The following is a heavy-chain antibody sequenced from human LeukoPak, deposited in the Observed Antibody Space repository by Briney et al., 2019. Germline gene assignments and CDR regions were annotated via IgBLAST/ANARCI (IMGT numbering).Heavy chain of an antibody. J-gene: IGHJ3*02. V-gene: IGHV4-61*02. CDR3: VRERDDGNPPPRGGGTLDI. Sequence: SQTLSLTCTVSGGSISSGSYYWCWIPQPAEKGLEWIGRIYTSGSTNYNPSLKSRVTISLDTSKNQFSLKLSSVTAADTAVYYCVRERDDGNPPPRGGGTLDIWGQGTKVTVSS. D-gene: IGHD4-23*01. CDR2: IYTSGST. CDR1: GGSISSGSYY.